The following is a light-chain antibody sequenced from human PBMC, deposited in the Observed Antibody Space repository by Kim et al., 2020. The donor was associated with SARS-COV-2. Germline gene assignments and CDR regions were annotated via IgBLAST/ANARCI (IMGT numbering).Light chain of an antibody. V-gene: IGLV3-21*04. CDR3: QVWDSSSDHVV. CDR2: YDS. CDR1: DIGSER. Sequence: AQGKTARITCGGNDIGSERVHWYRQKPGQAPVLVIYYDSDRRSGIHERFSGSNSGNTATLTISRVEAGDEADYYCQVWDSSSDHVVFGGGTQLTVL. J-gene: IGLJ2*01.